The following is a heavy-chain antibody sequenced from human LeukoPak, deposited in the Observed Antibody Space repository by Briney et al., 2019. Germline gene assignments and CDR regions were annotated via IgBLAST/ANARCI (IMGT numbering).Heavy chain of an antibody. CDR1: GFTFSSYG. D-gene: IGHD3-22*01. Sequence: PGGSLRLSCAASGFTFSSYGMHWVRQAPGKGLEWVAVIWYDGSNKYYADSVKGRFTISRDNSKNTLYLQTNSLRAEDTAVYYCARDSGPHYYDSSGYSPWGQGTLVTVSS. CDR3: ARDSGPHYYDSSGYSP. J-gene: IGHJ5*02. CDR2: IWYDGSNK. V-gene: IGHV3-33*01.